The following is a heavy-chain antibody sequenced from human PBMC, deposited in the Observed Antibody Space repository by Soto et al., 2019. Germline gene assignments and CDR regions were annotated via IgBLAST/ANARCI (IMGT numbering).Heavy chain of an antibody. J-gene: IGHJ6*02. Sequence: QVQLVESGGGLVKPGGSLRLSCAASGFTFSDYYMSWIRQAPGKGLEWVSYISSSGSTIYYADSVKGRFTISRDNAKNSLYLQMNSLRAEDTAVYYCANLEVGATEAPREDGMDVWGQGTTVTVSS. CDR1: GFTFSDYY. CDR3: ANLEVGATEAPREDGMDV. D-gene: IGHD5-12*01. V-gene: IGHV3-11*01. CDR2: ISSSGSTI.